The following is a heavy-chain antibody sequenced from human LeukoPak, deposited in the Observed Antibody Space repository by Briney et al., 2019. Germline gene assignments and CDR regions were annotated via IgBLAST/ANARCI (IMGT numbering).Heavy chain of an antibody. CDR3: ARGGGQHHFDY. D-gene: IGHD2-15*01. V-gene: IGHV3-23*01. Sequence: PGGSLRLSCAASGFTFINYAMSWVRQAPGKGLEWVSAISATGYAAYYADSVKGRFTISTDKSKSTVYLQMNSLRGEDTAVYYCARGGGQHHFDYWGQGTLITVSS. J-gene: IGHJ4*02. CDR1: GFTFINYA. CDR2: ISATGYAA.